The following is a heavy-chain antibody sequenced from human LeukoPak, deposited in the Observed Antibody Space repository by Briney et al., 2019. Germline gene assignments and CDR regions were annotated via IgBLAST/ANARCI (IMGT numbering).Heavy chain of an antibody. D-gene: IGHD6-6*01. V-gene: IGHV4-39*07. CDR1: GGSISSSRDY. CDR2: IYYSGST. Sequence: SETLSLTCTVSGGSISSSRDYWAWIRQPPGKGLEWIANIYYSGSTYYSPSLKSRVTISVDTSKNQFSLKLSSVTAADTAVYYCARRRSGYSSSSPVYWGQGTLVTVSS. J-gene: IGHJ4*02. CDR3: ARRRSGYSSSSPVY.